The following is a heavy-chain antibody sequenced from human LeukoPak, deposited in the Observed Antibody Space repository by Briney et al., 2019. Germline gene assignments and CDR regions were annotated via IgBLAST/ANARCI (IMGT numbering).Heavy chain of an antibody. CDR3: ARCSLGYCSSTSSHRCWFDP. V-gene: IGHV3-21*01. Sequence: PGGSLRLSCAASGFTFSSYSMNWVRQTPGKGLEWVSSISSSSSYIYYADSVKGRFTISRDNAKNSLYLQMNSLRAEDTAVYYCARCSLGYCSSTSSHRCWFDPWGQGTLVTVSS. J-gene: IGHJ5*02. CDR1: GFTFSSYS. D-gene: IGHD2-2*01. CDR2: ISSSSSYI.